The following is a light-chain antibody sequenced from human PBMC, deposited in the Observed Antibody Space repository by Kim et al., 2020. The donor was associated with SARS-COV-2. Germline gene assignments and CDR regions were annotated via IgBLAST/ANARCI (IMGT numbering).Light chain of an antibody. CDR1: QGISSY. CDR3: QQYYSYLMYT. V-gene: IGKV1-8*01. Sequence: ASTGDRVTITCRASQGISSYLAWYQQKPGKAPKLLIYAASTLQSGVPSRFSVSGSGTDFTLTISCLQSEDFATYYCQQYYSYLMYTFGQGTKLEIK. CDR2: AAS. J-gene: IGKJ2*01.